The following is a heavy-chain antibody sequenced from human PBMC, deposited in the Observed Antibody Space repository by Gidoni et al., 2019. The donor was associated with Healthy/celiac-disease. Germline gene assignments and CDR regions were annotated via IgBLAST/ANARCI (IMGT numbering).Heavy chain of an antibody. CDR3: AKEGYYDSSGYLDY. Sequence: EVQLVESGGGLVQPGRSLRLSCAASGFTFDDYAMHWVRQAPGKGLEWVSGISWNSGSIVYADSVKGRFTISRDNAKNSLYLQMNSLRAEDTALYYCAKEGYYDSSGYLDYWGQGTLVTVSS. D-gene: IGHD3-22*01. V-gene: IGHV3-9*01. J-gene: IGHJ4*02. CDR1: GFTFDDYA. CDR2: ISWNSGSI.